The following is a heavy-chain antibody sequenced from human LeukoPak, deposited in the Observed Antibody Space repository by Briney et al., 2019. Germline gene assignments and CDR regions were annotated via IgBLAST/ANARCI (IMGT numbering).Heavy chain of an antibody. CDR1: GYTFTGYY. CDR2: INPNSGGT. D-gene: IGHD6-13*01. V-gene: IGHV1-2*02. Sequence: ASVKVSCKASGYTFTGYYMHWVRQAPGQGLEWMGWINPNSGGTNYAQKFQGRVTMTRDTSISTAYMELSRLRSDDTAVYYCARGKSSSWYGDCYYGMDVWGQGTTVTVSS. J-gene: IGHJ6*02. CDR3: ARGKSSSWYGDCYYGMDV.